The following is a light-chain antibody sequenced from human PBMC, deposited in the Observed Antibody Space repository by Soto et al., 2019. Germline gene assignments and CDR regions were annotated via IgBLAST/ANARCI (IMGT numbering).Light chain of an antibody. CDR3: SSYATSTTYV. J-gene: IGLJ1*01. Sequence: QSALTQPASVSGSTGQSITISCTGTSSDVGGYPYVSWYQQYPGKAPKLMIYDVSNRPSGVSNRFSVSKSGDTASLTISGLQAEDEADYYCSSYATSTTYVFGTGTKLTVL. CDR1: SSDVGGYPY. CDR2: DVS. V-gene: IGLV2-14*03.